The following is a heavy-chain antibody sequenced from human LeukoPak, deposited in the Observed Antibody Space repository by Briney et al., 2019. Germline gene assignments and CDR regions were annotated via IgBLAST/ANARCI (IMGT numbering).Heavy chain of an antibody. D-gene: IGHD3-22*01. V-gene: IGHV3-7*01. J-gene: IGHJ1*01. Sequence: GSLRLSCAASGFTFSSYWMSWVRQAPGKGLEWVANIKQDGSEKYYVDSVKGRFTISRDNAKNSLYPQMNSLRAEDTAVYYCAVTYYYDSLEHWGQGTLVTVSS. CDR1: GFTFSSYW. CDR2: IKQDGSEK. CDR3: AVTYYYDSLEH.